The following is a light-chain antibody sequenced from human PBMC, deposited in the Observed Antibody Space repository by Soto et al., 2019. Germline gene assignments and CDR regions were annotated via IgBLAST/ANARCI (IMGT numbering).Light chain of an antibody. Sequence: QSVLTQPASVSGSPGQSITISCTGTSSDVGGYNYVSWYQLHPGKAPKLMVYEVSNRPSGVSNCFSGSKSGHTASLTISGLQAEDEAEYYCSSYTSSTAYVFGAGTKVTVL. CDR1: SSDVGGYNY. CDR2: EVS. V-gene: IGLV2-14*01. CDR3: SSYTSSTAYV. J-gene: IGLJ1*01.